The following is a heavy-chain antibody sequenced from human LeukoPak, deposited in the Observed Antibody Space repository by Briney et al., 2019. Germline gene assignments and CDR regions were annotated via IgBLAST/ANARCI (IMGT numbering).Heavy chain of an antibody. D-gene: IGHD4-17*01. CDR2: INPSGGST. J-gene: IGHJ6*03. CDR1: GYTFTSYY. CDR3: ACTGDSLYYYMDV. V-gene: IGHV1-46*01. Sequence: ASVKVSCKASGYTFTSYYMHWVRQAPGQGLEWMGIINPSGGSTSYAQKFQGRVTMTRNTSISTAYMELSSLRSEDTAVYYCACTGDSLYYYMDVWGKGTTVTISS.